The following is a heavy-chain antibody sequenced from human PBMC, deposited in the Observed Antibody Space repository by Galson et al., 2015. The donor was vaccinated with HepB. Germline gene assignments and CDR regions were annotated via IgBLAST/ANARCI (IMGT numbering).Heavy chain of an antibody. CDR2: INAGNGNT. CDR3: ASYYYDSSGYYYYGMDV. D-gene: IGHD3-22*01. V-gene: IGHV1-3*01. Sequence: SVKVSCKASGYTFTSYAMHWVRQAPGQRLEWMGWINAGNGNTKYSQKFQGRVTITRDTSASTAYMELSSLRSEDTAVYYCASYYYDSSGYYYYGMDVWGQGTTVTVSS. CDR1: GYTFTSYA. J-gene: IGHJ6*02.